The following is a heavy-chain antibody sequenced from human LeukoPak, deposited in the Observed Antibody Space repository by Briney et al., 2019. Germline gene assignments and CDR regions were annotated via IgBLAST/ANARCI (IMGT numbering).Heavy chain of an antibody. J-gene: IGHJ4*02. CDR2: IIPILGIA. CDR1: GGTFSSYA. Sequence: SVKVSFKASGGTFSSYAISWVRQAPGQGLEWMGRIIPILGIANYAQKFQGRVTITADKSTSTAYMELSSLRSEDTAVYYCASGITMVRGVTPVDYWGQGTLVTVSS. D-gene: IGHD3-10*01. CDR3: ASGITMVRGVTPVDY. V-gene: IGHV1-69*04.